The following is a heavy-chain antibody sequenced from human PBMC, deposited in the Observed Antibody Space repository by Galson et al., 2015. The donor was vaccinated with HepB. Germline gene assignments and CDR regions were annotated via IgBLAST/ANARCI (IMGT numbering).Heavy chain of an antibody. CDR1: GFTFSSYW. V-gene: IGHV3-7*03. J-gene: IGHJ6*02. CDR3: ARIPGSRGCDSTSCFHYNYYGMDV. D-gene: IGHD2-2*01. CDR2: IKQDGSEK. Sequence: SLRLSCAASGFTFSSYWMSWVRQAPGKGLEWVANIKQDGSEKYFVDSVKGRLTISRDNAKNSLYLQMSSLRAEDTAVYYCARIPGSRGCDSTSCFHYNYYGMDVWGQGTTVTVSS.